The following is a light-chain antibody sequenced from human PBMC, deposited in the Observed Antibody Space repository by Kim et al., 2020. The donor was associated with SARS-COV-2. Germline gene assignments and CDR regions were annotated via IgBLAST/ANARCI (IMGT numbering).Light chain of an antibody. CDR2: DAS. Sequence: LSPGERATLSCRASQSVSSYLAWYQQRPGQAPRLLIYDASNRATGIPARFSGSGSGTDFTLTISSLEPEDFAVYYCQQRSNWPPYSFGQGTKLEI. V-gene: IGKV3-11*01. J-gene: IGKJ2*03. CDR1: QSVSSY. CDR3: QQRSNWPPYS.